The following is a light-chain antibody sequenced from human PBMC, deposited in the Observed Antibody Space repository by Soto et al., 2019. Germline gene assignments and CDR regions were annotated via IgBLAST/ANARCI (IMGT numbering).Light chain of an antibody. V-gene: IGLV1-44*01. CDR1: SSNIGNNH. J-gene: IGLJ1*01. Sequence: QAVVTQTPSASGTPGQRVTISCSGSSSNIGNNHVSWYQQLPGTAPKLLVYDNNKRPSGVSNRFSGSKSGNTASLTISGLQAEDEAYYYCCSYAGSSYYVFGSGTKLTVL. CDR3: CSYAGSSYYV. CDR2: DNN.